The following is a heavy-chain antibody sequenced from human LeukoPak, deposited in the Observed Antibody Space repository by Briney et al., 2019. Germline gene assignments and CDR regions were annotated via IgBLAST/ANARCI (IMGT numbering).Heavy chain of an antibody. Sequence: GASVKVSCKASGYTFTGYYTHWVRQAPGQGLEWMGWINPNSGGTNYAQKFQGRVTMTRDTSISTAYMELSRLRSDDTAVYYCARAGGGYCSGGSCPGYYWGQGTLVTVSS. D-gene: IGHD2-15*01. CDR1: GYTFTGYY. CDR3: ARAGGGYCSGGSCPGYY. CDR2: INPNSGGT. J-gene: IGHJ4*02. V-gene: IGHV1-2*02.